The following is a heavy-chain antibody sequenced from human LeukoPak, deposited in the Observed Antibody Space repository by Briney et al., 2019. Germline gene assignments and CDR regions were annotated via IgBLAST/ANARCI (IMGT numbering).Heavy chain of an antibody. Sequence: GGSLRLSCEVSGFTFSSNYMTWVRQAPGKGLEWVSIIYSGGSTSYADSVKGRFAISRDNSKNTLYLQMNSLRAEDTAVFYCARDLTGDAYFDYWGQGTLVTVSS. V-gene: IGHV3-66*01. D-gene: IGHD7-27*01. CDR3: ARDLTGDAYFDY. CDR2: IYSGGST. J-gene: IGHJ4*02. CDR1: GFTFSSNY.